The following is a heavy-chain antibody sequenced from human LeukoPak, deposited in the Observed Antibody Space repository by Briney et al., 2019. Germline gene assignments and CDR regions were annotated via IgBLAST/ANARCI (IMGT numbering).Heavy chain of an antibody. V-gene: IGHV1-2*02. CDR2: INPYSGGT. D-gene: IGHD3-10*01. CDR3: ARNIWFGESADAFDI. CDR1: GYTFTDYY. J-gene: IGHJ3*02. Sequence: GASVKVSCKASGYTFTDYYMHWVRQAPGQGLEWMGWINPYSGGTNYEQKFQGRVTMTRDTSISTAYMELSRLTSDDTAVYYCARNIWFGESADAFDIWGQGTMVTVSS.